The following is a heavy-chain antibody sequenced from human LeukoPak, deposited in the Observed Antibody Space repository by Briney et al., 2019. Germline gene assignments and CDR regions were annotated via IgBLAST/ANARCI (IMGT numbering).Heavy chain of an antibody. CDR2: VNPNSGDT. J-gene: IGHJ4*02. CDR1: GYTFTGYY. V-gene: IGHV1-2*02. CDR3: ARGGYGDADY. D-gene: IGHD4-17*01. Sequence: ASVKVSCKASGYTFTGYYLHWVRQAPGQGLEWMGCVNPNSGDTNYAQKFQGSVTMTRDMSTSTVYMELSSLRSEDTAVYYCARGGYGDADYWGRGTLVTVSS.